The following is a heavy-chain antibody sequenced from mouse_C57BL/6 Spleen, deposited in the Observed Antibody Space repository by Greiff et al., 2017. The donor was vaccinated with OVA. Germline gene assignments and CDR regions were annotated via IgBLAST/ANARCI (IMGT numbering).Heavy chain of an antibody. V-gene: IGHV1-53*01. J-gene: IGHJ4*01. Sequence: VQLQQPGTELVKPGASVKLSCKASGYTFTSYWMHWVKQRPGQGLEWIGNINPSNGGTNYNEKFKSKATLTVDKSSSTAYMQLSSLTSEDSAVYYCARSGYYYGSSLYAMDYWGQGTSVTVSS. CDR1: GYTFTSYW. D-gene: IGHD1-1*01. CDR2: INPSNGGT. CDR3: ARSGYYYGSSLYAMDY.